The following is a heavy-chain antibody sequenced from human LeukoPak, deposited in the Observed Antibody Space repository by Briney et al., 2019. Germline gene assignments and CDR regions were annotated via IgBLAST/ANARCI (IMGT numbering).Heavy chain of an antibody. CDR3: ARGSRSGSYPY. CDR1: GFTLSSNY. J-gene: IGHJ4*02. V-gene: IGHV3-53*04. D-gene: IGHD3-10*01. CDR2: IYSGGST. Sequence: PGGSLRLSCAASGFTLSSNYMSWVRQAPGKGLEWVSVIYSGGSTYYADSVKGRFTIFRHNSKNTLYLQMNSLRAEDTAVYYCARGSRSGSYPYWGQGTLVTVSS.